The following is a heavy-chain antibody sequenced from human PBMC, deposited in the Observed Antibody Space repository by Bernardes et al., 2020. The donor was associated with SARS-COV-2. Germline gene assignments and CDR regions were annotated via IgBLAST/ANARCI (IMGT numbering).Heavy chain of an antibody. D-gene: IGHD2-21*01. CDR2: IVVGSGNT. CDR1: GFTFTSSA. CDR3: AADLGYCGGDCFDY. J-gene: IGHJ4*02. V-gene: IGHV1-58*02. Sequence: SEKVSCKASGFTFTSSAMQWVRQARGQRLEWIGLIVVGSGNTNYAQKFQERVTITRDMSTSTAYMELSSLRSEDTAVYYCAADLGYCGGDCFDYWGQGTLVTVSS.